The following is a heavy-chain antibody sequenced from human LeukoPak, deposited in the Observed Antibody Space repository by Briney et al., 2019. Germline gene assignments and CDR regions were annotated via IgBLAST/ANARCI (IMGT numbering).Heavy chain of an antibody. CDR3: ARGYQWELLDY. J-gene: IGHJ4*02. Sequence: GGSLRLSCAASGFTFSSYGMSWVRQAPGKGLEWVSAISGSGGSTYYADSVKGRFTISRDNSKNTLYLQMNSLRAEDTAVYYCARGYQWELLDYWGQGTLVTVSS. CDR1: GFTFSSYG. D-gene: IGHD1-26*01. CDR2: ISGSGGST. V-gene: IGHV3-23*01.